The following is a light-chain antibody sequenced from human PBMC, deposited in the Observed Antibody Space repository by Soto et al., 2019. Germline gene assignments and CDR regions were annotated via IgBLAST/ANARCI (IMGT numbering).Light chain of an antibody. CDR3: QQYGSSIT. V-gene: IGKV3-20*01. CDR1: QSVSSSY. Sequence: EIVLTQSPGTLSLSPGERATLSCRASQSVSSSYLAWYQQKPGQAPRLLIYGASSRATGIPDRFSGSGSGTYFTLTISRLEPEDFPVYYCQQYGSSITFGPGTKVDIK. CDR2: GAS. J-gene: IGKJ3*01.